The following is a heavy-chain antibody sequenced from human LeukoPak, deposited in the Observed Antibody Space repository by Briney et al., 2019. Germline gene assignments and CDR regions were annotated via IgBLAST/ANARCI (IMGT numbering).Heavy chain of an antibody. CDR1: GYTFTGYY. J-gene: IGHJ3*01. CDR2: INPNSGGT. V-gene: IGHV1-2*02. CDR3: ARGNSITATEFVGVDF. D-gene: IGHD6-13*01. Sequence: ASVKVSCKASGYTFTGYYMHWVRQAPGQGLEWMGWINPNSGGTNYAQKFQGRVTMTRDTSISTAYMELSRLRSDDTAMYYCARGNSITATEFVGVDFWGQGTMVTVS.